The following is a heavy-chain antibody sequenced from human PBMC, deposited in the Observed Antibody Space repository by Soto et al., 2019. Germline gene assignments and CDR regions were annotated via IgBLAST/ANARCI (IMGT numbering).Heavy chain of an antibody. Sequence: SETLSLTCTVSVDSISSYYWSWIRQTAGKGLEWIGRIYPSGSANYNPSFKSRVTMSVDTSKNQFSLKLSSVTAADTAVYYCARDRGRYCPTSSCPKGSYYGVHVAGQGTPVTVSS. CDR1: VDSISSYY. CDR2: IYPSGSA. V-gene: IGHV4-4*07. CDR3: ARDRGRYCPTSSCPKGSYYGVHV. D-gene: IGHD2-8*01. J-gene: IGHJ6*02.